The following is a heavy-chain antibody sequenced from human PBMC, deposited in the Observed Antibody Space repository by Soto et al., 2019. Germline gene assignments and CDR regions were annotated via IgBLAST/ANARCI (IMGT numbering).Heavy chain of an antibody. CDR1: GYAFASYG. CDR3: ETALGYTSVREFDY. CDR2: IIPHNGGT. J-gene: IGHJ4*02. Sequence: ASVKVSCKASGYAFASYGINWVRQAPGQGLEWMGWIIPHNGGTDYAQKLQGRVTMTRDTSMSTAFMELRSLRSDDTAVYYCETALGYTSVREFDYWGQGTLVTVSS. D-gene: IGHD6-19*01. V-gene: IGHV1-18*01.